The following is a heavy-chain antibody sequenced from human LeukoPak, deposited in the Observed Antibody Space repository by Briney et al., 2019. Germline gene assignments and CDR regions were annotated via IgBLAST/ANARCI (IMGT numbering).Heavy chain of an antibody. J-gene: IGHJ4*02. CDR1: RYTFTGYY. CDR2: INPNSGGT. CDR3: ARVGGYSGYEYFDY. Sequence: ASVKVSCKASRYTFTGYYMHWVRQAPGQGLEWMGWINPNSGGTNYAQKFQGRVTMTRDTSISTAYMELSRLRSDDTAVYYCARVGGYSGYEYFDYWGQGTLVTVSS. V-gene: IGHV1-2*02. D-gene: IGHD5-12*01.